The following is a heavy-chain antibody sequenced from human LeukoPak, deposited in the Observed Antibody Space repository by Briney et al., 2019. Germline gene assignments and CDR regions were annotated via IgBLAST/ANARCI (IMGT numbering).Heavy chain of an antibody. J-gene: IGHJ6*02. D-gene: IGHD6-13*01. CDR1: GFTFSSYG. Sequence: GRSLRLSCAASGFTFSSYGMHWVRQAPGKGLEWVAVISYDGSSKYYADSVKGRFTISRDNSKNTLYLQMDSLKTDDTGVYYCTTGLGSSWHYYYYAMDVWGQGTTVTVSS. CDR2: ISYDGSSK. V-gene: IGHV3-30*03. CDR3: TTGLGSSWHYYYYAMDV.